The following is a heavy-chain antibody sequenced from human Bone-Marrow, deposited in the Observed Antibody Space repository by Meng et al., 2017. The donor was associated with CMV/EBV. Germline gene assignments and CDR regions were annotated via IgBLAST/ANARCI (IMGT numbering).Heavy chain of an antibody. CDR3: ARGYCSSTSCSLYYKYGMDV. CDR1: GGTFSRYT. J-gene: IGHJ6*02. D-gene: IGHD2-2*01. V-gene: IGHV1-69*05. CDR2: FIPMFGTS. Sequence: SVKVSCKASGGTFSRYTINWVRQAPGQGLEWMGGFIPMFGTSNYAQKFLDRVTITTDGSTSTAYMELSSLRSEDTAVYYCARGYCSSTSCSLYYKYGMDVWGQGTTVTVSS.